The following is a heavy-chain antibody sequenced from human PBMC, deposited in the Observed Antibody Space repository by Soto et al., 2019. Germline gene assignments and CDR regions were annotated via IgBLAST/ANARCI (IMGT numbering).Heavy chain of an antibody. J-gene: IGHJ4*02. V-gene: IGHV4-39*01. CDR1: GGSISSSSYY. CDR2: IYYSGST. CDR3: ARTLGYSYGSIYGY. D-gene: IGHD5-18*01. Sequence: SETLSLTCTVSGGSISSSSYYWGWIRQPPGKGLEWIGSIYYSGSTYYNPSLKSRVTISVDTSKNQFSLKLSSVTAADTAVYYCARTLGYSYGSIYGYWGQGTLVTV.